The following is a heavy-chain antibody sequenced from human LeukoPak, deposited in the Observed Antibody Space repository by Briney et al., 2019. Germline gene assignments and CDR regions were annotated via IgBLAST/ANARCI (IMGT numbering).Heavy chain of an antibody. CDR1: GYSINNDW. V-gene: IGHV5-51*01. CDR3: PRLSVVGHTYYSYGMDV. J-gene: IGHJ6*02. Sequence: GGSRQISCKGSGYSINNDWIGWVRQMPGKGLEWRGIIYPADSDIRYSPSFQGQVTISADKCISTAYLQWSSLTASDTAMYYCPRLSVVGHTYYSYGMDVWGQGTTVTVSS. D-gene: IGHD2-15*01. CDR2: IYPADSDI.